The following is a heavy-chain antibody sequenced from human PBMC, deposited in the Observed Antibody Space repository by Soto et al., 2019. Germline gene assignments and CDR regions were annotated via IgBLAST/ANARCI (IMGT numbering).Heavy chain of an antibody. V-gene: IGHV3-30*03. J-gene: IGHJ4*02. CDR2: ISYDGSNK. CDR1: GFTFSSYG. Sequence: QVQLVESGGGVVQPGRSLRLSCAASGFTFSSYGMHWVRQAPGKGLEWVAVISYDGSNKYYADSVKGRFTISRDNSKNTLYLQMNSMRAEDTAVYYCAAWPYYDILNCGEPFAYWGQGTLVTVSS. D-gene: IGHD3-9*01. CDR3: AAWPYYDILNCGEPFAY.